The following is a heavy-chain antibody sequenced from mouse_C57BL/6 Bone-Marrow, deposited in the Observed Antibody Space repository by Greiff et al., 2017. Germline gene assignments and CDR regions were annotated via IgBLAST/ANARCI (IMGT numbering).Heavy chain of an antibody. V-gene: IGHV5-12*01. CDR3: ARHRAYGSRYGYYAVDY. CDR1: GFTFSDYY. CDR2: ISNGGGST. D-gene: IGHD1-1*01. Sequence: EVQVVESGGGLVQPGGSLKLSCAASGFTFSDYYMYWVRQTPEKGLEWVAYISNGGGSTYYPDTVKGRFTISRDNAKNTLYLQTGRLKSEDTAMYYCARHRAYGSRYGYYAVDYWGQGTSVTVSA. J-gene: IGHJ4*01.